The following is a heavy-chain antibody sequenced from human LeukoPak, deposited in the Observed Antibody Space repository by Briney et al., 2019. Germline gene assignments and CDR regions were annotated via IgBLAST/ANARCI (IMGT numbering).Heavy chain of an antibody. CDR2: ISYDGSNK. J-gene: IGHJ4*02. Sequence: GGSLRLSCAASGFTFSTYAVHWVRQAPGKGLDWVAVISYDGSNKYYADSVKGRFTISRDNSMNTLYLQMDSLRADDTAVYFCARGAIPYYSDYWGQGTLVTVSS. V-gene: IGHV3-30-3*01. CDR3: ARGAIPYYSDY. CDR1: GFTFSTYA.